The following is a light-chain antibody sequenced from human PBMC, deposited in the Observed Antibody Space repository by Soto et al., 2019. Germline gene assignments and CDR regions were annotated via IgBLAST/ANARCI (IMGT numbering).Light chain of an antibody. Sequence: EIVMTQSPATLSVSPGERATLSCRASQSVSSNLAWYQQKPGQAPRRLIYGASTRATGIPARFSGSGSGTESTHTITSMQSEDFAVYYCQQYNNLPQTFGQGTKVEIK. J-gene: IGKJ1*01. CDR2: GAS. CDR3: QQYNNLPQT. CDR1: QSVSSN. V-gene: IGKV3-15*01.